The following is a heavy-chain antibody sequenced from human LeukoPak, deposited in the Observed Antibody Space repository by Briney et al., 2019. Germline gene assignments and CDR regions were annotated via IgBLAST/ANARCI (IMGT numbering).Heavy chain of an antibody. V-gene: IGHV1-18*01. J-gene: IGHJ4*02. Sequence: ASVKLSCKASGYTFTSYGISWGRQAPGQGLEWMGWTSAYNGNTNYAQKLQGRVTITTDTSTSTAYMELRSLRSDDTAVYYCARVAAAPDYWGQGTLVTVSS. CDR1: GYTFTSYG. D-gene: IGHD6-25*01. CDR2: TSAYNGNT. CDR3: ARVAAAPDY.